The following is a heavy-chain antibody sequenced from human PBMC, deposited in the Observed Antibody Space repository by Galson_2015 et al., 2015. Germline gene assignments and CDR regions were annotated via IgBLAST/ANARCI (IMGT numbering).Heavy chain of an antibody. CDR2: ISSSGSTI. CDR3: ARSLGEMATSMNDY. Sequence: SLRLSCAASGFTFSSYEMNWVRQAPGKGLEWVSYISSSGSTIYYADSVKGRFTISRDNAKNSLYLQMNSLRAEDTAVYYCARSLGEMATSMNDYWGQGTLVTVSS. D-gene: IGHD5-24*01. V-gene: IGHV3-48*03. CDR1: GFTFSSYE. J-gene: IGHJ4*02.